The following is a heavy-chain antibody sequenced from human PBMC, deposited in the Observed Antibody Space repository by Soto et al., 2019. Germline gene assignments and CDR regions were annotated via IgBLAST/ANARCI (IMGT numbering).Heavy chain of an antibody. CDR1: GGTFSSYA. J-gene: IGHJ2*01. V-gene: IGHV1-69*06. Sequence: SVKVSCKASGGTFSSYAISWVRQAPRQGLEWMGGIIPIFGTANYAQKFQGRVTMTADKSTSKAYMELSSLTSQDTAVYYCALASPYVWGSYRREDWYFDLWGRGTLVTVSS. D-gene: IGHD3-16*02. CDR3: ALASPYVWGSYRREDWYFDL. CDR2: IIPIFGTA.